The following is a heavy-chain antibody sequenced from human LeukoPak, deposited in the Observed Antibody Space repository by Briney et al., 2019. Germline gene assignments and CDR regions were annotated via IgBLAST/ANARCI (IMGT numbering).Heavy chain of an antibody. D-gene: IGHD3-22*01. Sequence: SQTLSLTCTVSGGSISSGGYYWSWIRQPPGKGLEWIGEINHSGSTNYNPSLKSRVTISVDTSKNQFSLKLSSVTAADTAVYYCASLHYYDSSGYSTWGQGTLVTVSS. V-gene: IGHV4-30-2*01. CDR3: ASLHYYDSSGYST. CDR1: GGSISSGGYY. J-gene: IGHJ5*02. CDR2: INHSGST.